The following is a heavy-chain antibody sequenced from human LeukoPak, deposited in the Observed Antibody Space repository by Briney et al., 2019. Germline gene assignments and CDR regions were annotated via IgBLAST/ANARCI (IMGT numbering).Heavy chain of an antibody. V-gene: IGHV4-38-2*02. Sequence: PSETLSLTCTVSGYSISSGYYWGWIRQPPGKGLEWLGSIDYSGLTYYNPPLTSRVTMSVDTSNNQFSLKLSSVTAADTAVYYCAREGGIRFDSTGYPLGYWGQGTLVTVSS. CDR1: GYSISSGYY. CDR2: IDYSGLT. CDR3: AREGGIRFDSTGYPLGY. J-gene: IGHJ4*02. D-gene: IGHD3-22*01.